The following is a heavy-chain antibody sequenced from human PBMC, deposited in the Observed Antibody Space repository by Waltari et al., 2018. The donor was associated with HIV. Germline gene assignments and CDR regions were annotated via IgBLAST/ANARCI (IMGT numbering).Heavy chain of an antibody. J-gene: IGHJ4*02. Sequence: QVQLLQSGAVVKKPGSSVKVSCKTSGVTSHPSPISWLRQAPGQGPEWRGGIIALSGKPKYAQKFEGRITITADESTSTTYMEMSGLRSEDTAMYFCARGKLMTTFDDWGQGTLVIVSS. D-gene: IGHD4-17*01. CDR3: ARGKLMTTFDD. V-gene: IGHV1-69*12. CDR2: IIALSGKP. CDR1: GVTSHPSP.